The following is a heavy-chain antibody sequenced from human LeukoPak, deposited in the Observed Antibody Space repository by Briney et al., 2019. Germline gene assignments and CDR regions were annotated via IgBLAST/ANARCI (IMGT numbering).Heavy chain of an antibody. CDR3: ANHGVYSGSYSMDV. CDR2: FGNSA. V-gene: IGHV3-23*01. Sequence: GGSLRLSCAASGFTFSSYGMHWVRQAPGKGLEWVSTFGNSAHYADSVKGRFTISRDNSKNTLYLQMNSLRADDTAVYYCANHGVYSGSYSMDVWGQGTTVIVSS. D-gene: IGHD1-26*01. J-gene: IGHJ6*02. CDR1: GFTFSSYG.